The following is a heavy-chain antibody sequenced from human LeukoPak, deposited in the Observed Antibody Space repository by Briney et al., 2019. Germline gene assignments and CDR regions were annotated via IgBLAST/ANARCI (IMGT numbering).Heavy chain of an antibody. J-gene: IGHJ4*02. V-gene: IGHV3-74*01. Sequence: PGGSLRLSCAASGFTFGSYWMHWVRQAPGKGLVWVSRINSDGSSTSYADSVKGRFTISRDNAKNSLYLQMNSLRAEDTAVYYRARAFLVSGVVIDYWGQGTLVTVSS. CDR1: GFTFGSYW. CDR3: ARAFLVSGVVIDY. CDR2: INSDGSST. D-gene: IGHD2/OR15-2a*01.